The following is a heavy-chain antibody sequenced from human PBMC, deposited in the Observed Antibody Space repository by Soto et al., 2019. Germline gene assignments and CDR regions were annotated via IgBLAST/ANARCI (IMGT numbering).Heavy chain of an antibody. V-gene: IGHV3-64*02. CDR3: ARGPSTVATWLDY. J-gene: IGHJ4*02. Sequence: HPGGSLRLSCAASGFTFSNYAMHWVRQAPGKGLEYVSAISDNGGTTYYADSVKGRFTISRDNSKNTLYIQMGSLRAEDLAVYYCARGPSTVATWLDYWGQGT. D-gene: IGHD4-17*01. CDR1: GFTFSNYA. CDR2: ISDNGGTT.